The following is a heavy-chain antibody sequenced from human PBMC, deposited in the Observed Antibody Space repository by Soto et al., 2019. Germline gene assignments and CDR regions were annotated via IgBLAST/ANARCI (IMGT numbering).Heavy chain of an antibody. Sequence: QVQLVESGGGVVQPGRSLRLSCAASGFTFSSYAMHWVRQAPGKGLEWVAVISYDGSNKYYADSVKGRFTISRDNSKNTLYRQMNRLRAEDTAVYYCARDSGGDFDSWGQGTLVTVSS. CDR1: GFTFSSYA. CDR3: ARDSGGDFDS. V-gene: IGHV3-30-3*01. CDR2: ISYDGSNK. J-gene: IGHJ4*02. D-gene: IGHD4-17*01.